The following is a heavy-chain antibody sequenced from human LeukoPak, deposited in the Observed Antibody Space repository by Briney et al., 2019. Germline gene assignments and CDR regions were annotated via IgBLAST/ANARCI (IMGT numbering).Heavy chain of an antibody. D-gene: IGHD6-19*01. CDR3: ARDPFGYSSGWADY. J-gene: IGHJ4*02. CDR2: IWYDGSNK. CDR1: GFTFSSYG. Sequence: GRSLRLSCAASGFTFSSYGMHWVRQAPGKGLEWVAVIWYDGSNKYYADSVKGRFTISRDNSKNTLYLQMNSLGAEDTAVYYCARDPFGYSSGWADYWGQGTLVTVSS. V-gene: IGHV3-33*01.